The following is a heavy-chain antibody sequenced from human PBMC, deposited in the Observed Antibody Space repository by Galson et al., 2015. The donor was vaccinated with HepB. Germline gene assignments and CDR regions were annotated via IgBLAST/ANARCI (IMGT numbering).Heavy chain of an antibody. V-gene: IGHV3-73*01. CDR1: GFTFSGSA. J-gene: IGHJ4*02. CDR2: IRSKANSYAT. Sequence: SLRLSCAASGFTFSGSAMHWVRQASGKGLEWVGRIRSKANSYATAYAASVKGRFTISRDDSKNTAYLQMNSLKTEDTAVYYCTSGPTVTHSGYWGQGTLVTVSS. CDR3: TSGPTVTHSGY. D-gene: IGHD4-17*01.